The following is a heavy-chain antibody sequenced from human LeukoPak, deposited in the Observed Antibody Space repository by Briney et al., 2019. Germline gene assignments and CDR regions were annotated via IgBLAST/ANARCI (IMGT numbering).Heavy chain of an antibody. Sequence: PGGSLRLSCAASGFTFSDYWMHWVLQAPGKGLVWVSRINPDGSSASYADSVKGRFTISRDNAKNTLYLQMNSLRAEDTAVYYCARFKVTVTSIPWGQGTLVTVSS. CDR1: GFTFSDYW. J-gene: IGHJ5*02. CDR2: INPDGSSA. CDR3: ARFKVTVTSIP. V-gene: IGHV3-74*01. D-gene: IGHD4-11*01.